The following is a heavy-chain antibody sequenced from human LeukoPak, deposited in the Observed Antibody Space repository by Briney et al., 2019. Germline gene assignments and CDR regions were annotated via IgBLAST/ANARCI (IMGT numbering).Heavy chain of an antibody. CDR1: GESISGFY. D-gene: IGHD3-22*01. V-gene: IGHV4-59*08. CDR3: VSYYFDFSGYYDDY. Sequence: SETLSLTCTVSGESISGFYWNWIRQPPGKGLEWIGYIYYSGSTNYNPSLESRVTISIDTSKNQFSLNLNSVTAADTAVYYCVSYYFDFSGYYDDYWGQGTLVTVSS. CDR2: IYYSGST. J-gene: IGHJ4*02.